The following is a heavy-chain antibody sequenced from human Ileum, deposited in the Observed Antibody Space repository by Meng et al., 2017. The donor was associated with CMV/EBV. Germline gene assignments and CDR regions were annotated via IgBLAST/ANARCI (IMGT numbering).Heavy chain of an antibody. CDR3: AKGLGGGSWSFDF. D-gene: IGHD6-19*01. CDR1: GLTFSSYW. CDR2: INEDGSRE. J-gene: IGHJ4*02. V-gene: IGHV3-7*03. Sequence: GESLKISCAGSGLTFSSYWVNWVRRAPGKGLEWVANINEDGSREYYVESVKGRFTISRDNSKNTLYLQVDSLRAEDSALYYCAKGLGGGSWSFDFWGQGTLVTVSS.